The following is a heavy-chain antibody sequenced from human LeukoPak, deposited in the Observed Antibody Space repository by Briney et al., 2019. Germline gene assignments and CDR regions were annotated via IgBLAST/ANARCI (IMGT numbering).Heavy chain of an antibody. CDR3: AGGSGWLIDY. Sequence: PGGSLRLSCAASGLTFSSHWMHWVRQAPRTGLVWVSRITNDGSSTTYADSVKRRFTISRDNAKNMLYLQVNSLRAEDTAVYYCAGGSGWLIDYWGQGALVTVSS. V-gene: IGHV3-74*01. D-gene: IGHD3-3*01. CDR2: ITNDGSST. CDR1: GLTFSSHW. J-gene: IGHJ4*02.